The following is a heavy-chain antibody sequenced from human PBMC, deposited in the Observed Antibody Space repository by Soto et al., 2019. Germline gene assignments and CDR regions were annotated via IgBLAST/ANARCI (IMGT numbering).Heavy chain of an antibody. Sequence: GGSLRLSCAASGFTFRSFTMNWVRQAPGRGLEWVSTISSNSAYIYYTDALRGRFTISRDNAKNSLHLQMNSLRAEDTAVYYCTRDASRDSSARGWFDPWGPGTLVTVSS. CDR2: ISSNSAYI. D-gene: IGHD6-13*01. CDR3: TRDASRDSSARGWFDP. J-gene: IGHJ5*02. V-gene: IGHV3-21*01. CDR1: GFTFRSFT.